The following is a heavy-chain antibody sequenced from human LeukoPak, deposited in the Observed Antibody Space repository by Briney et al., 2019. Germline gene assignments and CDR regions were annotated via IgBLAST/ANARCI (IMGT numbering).Heavy chain of an antibody. V-gene: IGHV3-33*01. CDR3: ARDRVLHYFDY. CDR2: IWYDGSNK. Sequence: GGSLRLSCAASGFTFSSHGMHWVRQAPGKGLEWVAVIWYDGSNKYYADSVKGRFTISRDNSKNTLYLQMTSLSADDTAVYYCARDRVLHYFDYWGQGALVTVSS. D-gene: IGHD3-16*01. J-gene: IGHJ4*02. CDR1: GFTFSSHG.